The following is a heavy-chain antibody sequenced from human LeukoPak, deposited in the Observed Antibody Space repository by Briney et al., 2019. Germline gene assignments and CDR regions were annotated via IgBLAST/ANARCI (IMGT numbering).Heavy chain of an antibody. CDR1: GGPFSGYY. CDR2: INHSGST. CDR3: ARGAHHRYYDILTGSTHPNNWFDP. D-gene: IGHD3-9*01. J-gene: IGHJ5*02. Sequence: SETLSLTCAVYGGPFSGYYWSWIRQPPGKGLEWIGEINHSGSTNYNPSLKSRVTISVDTSKNQFSLKLSSVTAADTAVYYCARGAHHRYYDILTGSTHPNNWFDPWGQGTLVTVSS. V-gene: IGHV4-34*01.